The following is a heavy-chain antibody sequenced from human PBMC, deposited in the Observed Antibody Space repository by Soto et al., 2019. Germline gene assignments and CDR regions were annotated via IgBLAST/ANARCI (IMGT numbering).Heavy chain of an antibody. CDR2: IDGSGGTT. V-gene: IGHV3-23*01. J-gene: IGHJ5*02. Sequence: GGSLRLCCAASGFPFSSTDMTWVRQAPGKGLDWVSTIDGSGGTTYYADSVKGRFTISRDNSMNTVYLQMNSLRADDTALYYCAKNSGWFNTWGQGALVTVYS. CDR3: AKNSGWFNT. D-gene: IGHD3-10*01. CDR1: GFPFSSTD.